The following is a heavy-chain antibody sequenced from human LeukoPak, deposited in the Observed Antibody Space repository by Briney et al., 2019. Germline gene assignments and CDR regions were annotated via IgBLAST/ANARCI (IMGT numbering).Heavy chain of an antibody. CDR1: GYAFTSYH. V-gene: IGHV1-46*01. CDR2: IIPSSGST. D-gene: IGHD3-22*01. Sequence: ASVKVSCKASGYAFTSYHIHWMRQAPGQGLGWMGIIIPSSGSTTYAQKFQGRVTMTRDTSTSTVYMELSSLTSDDTAVYFCARDRGGYDNDAFDIWGQGTMVTVSS. CDR3: ARDRGGYDNDAFDI. J-gene: IGHJ3*02.